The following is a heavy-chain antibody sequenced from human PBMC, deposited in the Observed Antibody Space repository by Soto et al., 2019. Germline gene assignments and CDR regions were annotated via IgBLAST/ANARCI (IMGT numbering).Heavy chain of an antibody. CDR2: IYNSGST. CDR1: SGSVISGSYY. V-gene: IGHV4-61*01. D-gene: IGHD5-18*01. Sequence: QVQLQESGPGLVKPSETLSLTCTVSSGSVISGSYYWSWIRQPPGKGLEWIGYIYNSGSTNYNPSLKSRITTSGDTAENQFSLRLSYVTAADTAVYYCARGGYYEYFQHWGQGTLVTVSS. J-gene: IGHJ1*01. CDR3: ARGGYYEYFQH.